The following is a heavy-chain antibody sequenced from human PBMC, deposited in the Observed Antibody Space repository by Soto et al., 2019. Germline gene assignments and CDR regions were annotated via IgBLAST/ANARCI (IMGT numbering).Heavy chain of an antibody. D-gene: IGHD6-13*01. Sequence: ASVKVSCKASGYTFTGYYMHWVRQAPGQGLEWMGWINPNSGGTNYAQKFQGRVTMTRDTSISTAYMELSRLRSDDTAVYYCARGSIAAAGNWFDPWGQGALVTVSS. CDR1: GYTFTGYY. CDR2: INPNSGGT. J-gene: IGHJ5*02. CDR3: ARGSIAAAGNWFDP. V-gene: IGHV1-2*02.